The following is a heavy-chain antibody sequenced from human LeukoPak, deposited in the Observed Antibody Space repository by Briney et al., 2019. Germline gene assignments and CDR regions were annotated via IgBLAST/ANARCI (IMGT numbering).Heavy chain of an antibody. V-gene: IGHV3-23*01. J-gene: IGHJ4*02. CDR1: GFTFSNSA. CDR2: ISGSGDKI. D-gene: IGHD1-26*01. CDR3: AKDWSCDY. Sequence: GGSLRLSCAASGFTFSNSAMTWVRQAPGKGLEWVSAISGSGDKIHYADSVKGRFAISRDNSKNTLYLQMNSLRVEDTAIYYCAKDWSCDYWGQGTLITVSS.